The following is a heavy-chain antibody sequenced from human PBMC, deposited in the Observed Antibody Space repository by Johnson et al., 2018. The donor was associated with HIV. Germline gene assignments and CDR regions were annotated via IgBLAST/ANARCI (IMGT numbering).Heavy chain of an antibody. J-gene: IGHJ3*01. CDR2: ISGSGSTL. D-gene: IGHD3-22*01. CDR3: ASDWCPRLGYYDSSGYYWAFDV. Sequence: QVQLVESGGGLVKPGGSLRLSCAASGITFSDYYMSWIRQAPGKGLEWVSYISGSGSTLYYADSVKGRFTISRDNAKNSLYLQMNSLRAVDTAVYYCASDWCPRLGYYDSSGYYWAFDVWGQGTMVTVSS. V-gene: IGHV3-11*04. CDR1: GITFSDYY.